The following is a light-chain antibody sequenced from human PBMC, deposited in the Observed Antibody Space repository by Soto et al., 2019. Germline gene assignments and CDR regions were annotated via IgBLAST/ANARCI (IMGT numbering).Light chain of an antibody. Sequence: EIVMTQSPATLSVSPGESATLSCRASQSVSSSLAWYQQKPGQAPSLLIYGASIRATGIPARFSGSGSGTDFTLTISSLQSEDFAVYYCQQYNNWPPWTFGPGTKVEIK. CDR2: GAS. CDR1: QSVSSS. J-gene: IGKJ1*01. V-gene: IGKV3-15*01. CDR3: QQYNNWPPWT.